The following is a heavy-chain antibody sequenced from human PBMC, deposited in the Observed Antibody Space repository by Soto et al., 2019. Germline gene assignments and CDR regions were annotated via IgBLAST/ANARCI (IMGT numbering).Heavy chain of an antibody. CDR2: IKYSGTT. CDR1: GGASVSSRCK. V-gene: IGHV4-39*01. D-gene: IGHD1-26*01. CDR3: ARHGITGSYYAAFDI. Sequence: PLDTLSLTCTASGGASVSSRCKCGSIRHPPGKGLEWIASIKYSGTTFYNPSLKSRVTLSVDTSKNQFALKLSSVTAAETAVYYCARHGITGSYYAAFDIWGQGTMVT. J-gene: IGHJ3*02.